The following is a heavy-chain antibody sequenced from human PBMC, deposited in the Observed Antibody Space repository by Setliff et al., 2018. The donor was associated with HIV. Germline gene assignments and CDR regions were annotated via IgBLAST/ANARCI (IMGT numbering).Heavy chain of an antibody. Sequence: SETLSLTCTVSGGSVGSSSYYWAWIRQPPGKGLEWIGSVYYTGSIKYNPSLEGRVTISIDTSENQFSLRLTSVTAADTAVYYCARDDSIVLVPAIMRGDGFDFWGQGTMVTVSS. V-gene: IGHV4-39*07. J-gene: IGHJ3*01. CDR1: GGSVGSSSYY. CDR2: VYYTGSI. D-gene: IGHD2-2*01. CDR3: ARDDSIVLVPAIMRGDGFDF.